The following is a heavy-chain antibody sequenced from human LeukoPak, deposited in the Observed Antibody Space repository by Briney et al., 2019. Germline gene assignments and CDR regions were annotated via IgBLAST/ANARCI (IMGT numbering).Heavy chain of an antibody. Sequence: ASVKVSCKASGYTFTGYYMHWVRQAPGQGLEWMGWINPNSGGTNYAQKFQGRVTMTRDTSISTVYMELSSLRSEDTAVYYCARDPAYCGGDCYSRLEGFWFDPWGQGTLVTVSS. CDR2: INPNSGGT. CDR3: ARDPAYCGGDCYSRLEGFWFDP. J-gene: IGHJ5*02. D-gene: IGHD2-21*02. V-gene: IGHV1-2*02. CDR1: GYTFTGYY.